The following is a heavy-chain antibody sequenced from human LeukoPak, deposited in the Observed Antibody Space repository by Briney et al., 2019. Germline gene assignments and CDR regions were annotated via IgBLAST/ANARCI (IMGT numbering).Heavy chain of an antibody. D-gene: IGHD3-16*01. CDR3: AGQFGNYMAY. J-gene: IGHJ4*02. Sequence: SQTLSLTCAISGDSVSSNSAAWHWIRQSPSRGLEWLGRTYYRSKWYNDYAVSVKSRITINPDTSKNQFSLQLNSVTPEDTAVCYCAGQFGNYMAYWGQGTLVTVSS. CDR2: TYYRSKWYN. CDR1: GDSVSSNSAA. V-gene: IGHV6-1*01.